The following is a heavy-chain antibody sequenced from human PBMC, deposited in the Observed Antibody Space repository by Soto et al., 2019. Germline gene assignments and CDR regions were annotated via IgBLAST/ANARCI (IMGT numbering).Heavy chain of an antibody. J-gene: IGHJ6*02. CDR1: GGSISDYN. CDR3: ARAAVSGPGGYYYGMDV. D-gene: IGHD6-19*01. Sequence: QVQLQQSGPGLVKPSETLSLTCTVSGGSISDYNWIWIRQPPGKALEWIGFSYNSGITGYNPSLKSRVAISADISRQQSSLKLTSLTAADTAVYYCARAAVSGPGGYYYGMDVWGRGTTVTVSS. V-gene: IGHV4-59*01. CDR2: SYNSGIT.